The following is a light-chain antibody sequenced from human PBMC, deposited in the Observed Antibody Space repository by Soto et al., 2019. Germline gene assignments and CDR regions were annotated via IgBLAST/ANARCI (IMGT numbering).Light chain of an antibody. CDR3: QQYGSSLLFT. Sequence: ESVLTQSPGTLSLSPGERATLSCRASQSVSSSYLAWYQQKPGQALRLLIYGASSRATGIPDRFSGSGSGTDFTLTISRLEPEDFAVYYCQQYGSSLLFTFGPGTKVDIK. CDR1: QSVSSSY. V-gene: IGKV3-20*01. CDR2: GAS. J-gene: IGKJ3*01.